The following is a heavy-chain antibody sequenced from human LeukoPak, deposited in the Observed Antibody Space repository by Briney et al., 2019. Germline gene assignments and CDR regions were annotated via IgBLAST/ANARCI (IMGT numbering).Heavy chain of an antibody. Sequence: GGSLRLSCAASGFTFSNFAMAWARQAPGGGLDWVSGIYAGGHVVTYPDSVKGRFTISRDNSKNTLYLQMNDLRVEDTAVYYCAKDLTSGDGRWEFHAWGQGTLVTVSS. CDR3: AKDLTSGDGRWEFHA. D-gene: IGHD2-21*02. CDR1: GFTFSNFA. J-gene: IGHJ5*02. CDR2: IYAGGHVV. V-gene: IGHV3-23*03.